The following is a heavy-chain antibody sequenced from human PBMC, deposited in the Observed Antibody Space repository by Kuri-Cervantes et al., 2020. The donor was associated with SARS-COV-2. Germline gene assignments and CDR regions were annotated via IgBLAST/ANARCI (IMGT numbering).Heavy chain of an antibody. CDR2: ISYDGSNK. D-gene: IGHD3/OR15-3a*01. V-gene: IGHV3-30*19. CDR1: GFTFSSYS. J-gene: IGHJ6*02. CDR3: ARGYVDKYHDFWMDAYYYGVDV. Sequence: GESLKISCAASGFTFSSYSMNWVRQAPGQGQEWVAVISYDGSNKYYADSVKGRFTISSDNSKNTLYLQMNSLRAEDTAVYYCARGYVDKYHDFWMDAYYYGVDVWGQGTTVTVSS.